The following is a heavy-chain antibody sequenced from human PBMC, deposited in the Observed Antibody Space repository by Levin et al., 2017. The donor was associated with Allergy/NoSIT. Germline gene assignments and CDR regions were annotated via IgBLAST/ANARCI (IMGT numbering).Heavy chain of an antibody. Sequence: GGSLRLSCAASGFTFNDHAMHWVRQAPGKGLEWVSGIIWKSGSMAYADSVKGRFTISRDNAKSSLYLQMNSLRAGDTALYYCVKERCEGCGMDVWGQGTTVTVSS. V-gene: IGHV3-9*01. J-gene: IGHJ6*02. CDR1: GFTFNDHA. CDR3: VKERCEGCGMDV. D-gene: IGHD2-21*01. CDR2: IIWKSGSM.